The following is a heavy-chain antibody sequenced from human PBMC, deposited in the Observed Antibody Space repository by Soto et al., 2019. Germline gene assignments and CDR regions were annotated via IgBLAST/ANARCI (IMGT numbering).Heavy chain of an antibody. CDR3: ARARPDYGDYNYYYYGMDV. CDR1: GGTFSSYA. CDR2: IIPIFGTA. D-gene: IGHD4-17*01. J-gene: IGHJ6*02. Sequence: GASVKVSCKASGGTFSSYAISWVRQAPGQGLEWMGGIIPIFGTANYAQKFQGRVTITADESTSTAYMELSSLRSEGTAVYYCARARPDYGDYNYYYYGMDVWGQGTTVTVSS. V-gene: IGHV1-69*13.